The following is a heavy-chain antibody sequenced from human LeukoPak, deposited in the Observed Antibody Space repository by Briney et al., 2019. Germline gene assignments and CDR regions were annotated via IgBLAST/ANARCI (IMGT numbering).Heavy chain of an antibody. V-gene: IGHV3-30*18. CDR1: GFTFSSYR. Sequence: GGSLRFSCAASGFTFSSYRMHRVRQAPGKGLEGVTVISYDGSNKYYADSVKGRFTSCRDNSKNTLYLQMNSLRAEDTAVYYCAKKAAAGTGDFDYWGQGTLVTVSS. CDR2: ISYDGSNK. CDR3: AKKAAAGTGDFDY. J-gene: IGHJ4*02. D-gene: IGHD6-13*01.